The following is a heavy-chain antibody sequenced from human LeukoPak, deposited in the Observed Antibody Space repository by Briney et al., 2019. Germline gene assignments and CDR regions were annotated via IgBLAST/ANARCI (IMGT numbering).Heavy chain of an antibody. CDR3: AGDHADLYYYDSSGFFMLGAATVE. J-gene: IGHJ4*02. D-gene: IGHD3-22*01. CDR1: GGSISSYY. Sequence: SETLSLTCTVSGGSISSYYWSWIRQPPGKGLEWIGSIYYSGSTYYNPSLKSRVTISVDTSKNQFSLKLSSVTAADTAVYYCAGDHADLYYYDSSGFFMLGAATVEWGQGTLVTVSS. CDR2: IYYSGST. V-gene: IGHV4-39*07.